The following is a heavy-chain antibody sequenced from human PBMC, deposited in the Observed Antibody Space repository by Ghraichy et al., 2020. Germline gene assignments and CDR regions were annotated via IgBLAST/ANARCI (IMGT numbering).Heavy chain of an antibody. CDR2: TYYRSKWYN. V-gene: IGHV6-1*01. CDR3: ARGLAVAGSLTFDY. Sequence: LRLSCAISGDSVSSNSATWNWIRQSPSRGLEWLGRTYYRSKWYNDYALSVKSRITINPDTSKNQFSLQLNSVTPEDTAVYYCARGLAVAGSLTFDYWGQGTLVTVSS. D-gene: IGHD6-19*01. J-gene: IGHJ4*02. CDR1: GDSVSSNSAT.